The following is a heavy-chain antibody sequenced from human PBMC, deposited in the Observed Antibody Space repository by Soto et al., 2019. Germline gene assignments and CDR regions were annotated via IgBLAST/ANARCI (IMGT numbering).Heavy chain of an antibody. D-gene: IGHD3-22*01. CDR2: IYYSGST. J-gene: IGHJ6*02. CDR3: ARDRADSSGYYPLYYYYGMDV. V-gene: IGHV4-31*03. CDR1: GGSISSGGYY. Sequence: QVQLQESGPGLVKPSQTLSLTCTVSGGSISSGGYYWSWIRQHPGKGLEWIGYIYYSGSTYYNPSLKSRVTISVDTSKTQFSLKLSSVTAADTAVYYCARDRADSSGYYPLYYYYGMDVWGQGTTVTVSS.